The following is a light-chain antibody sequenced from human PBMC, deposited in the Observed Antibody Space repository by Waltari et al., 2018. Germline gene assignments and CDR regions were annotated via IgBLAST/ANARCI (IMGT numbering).Light chain of an antibody. CDR3: QQYYTYSLWA. CDR1: ESIGPS. V-gene: IGKV1-5*01. J-gene: IGKJ1*01. Sequence: DIQMTQSPSTPSASVGARVTVTCRPSESIGPSLAWYQQKSGKAPKLLIYHASTLEGGVPSRFSGSGSGTDFTLTISSLQPDDFATYFCQQYYTYSLWAFGQGTKVETK. CDR2: HAS.